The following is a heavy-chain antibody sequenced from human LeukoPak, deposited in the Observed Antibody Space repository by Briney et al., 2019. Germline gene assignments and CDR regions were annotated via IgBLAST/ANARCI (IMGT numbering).Heavy chain of an antibody. J-gene: IGHJ4*02. Sequence: GGSLRLSCAASGFIFSRYWMSWVRQAPGKGLEWVANIKKDGSEKYYVDSVEGRLTISRDNAKNSLYLQMNSLRAEDTAVYYCAREQWELPRGTYYFDYWGQGTLVTVSS. V-gene: IGHV3-7*05. CDR3: AREQWELPRGTYYFDY. CDR2: IKKDGSEK. CDR1: GFIFSRYW. D-gene: IGHD1-26*01.